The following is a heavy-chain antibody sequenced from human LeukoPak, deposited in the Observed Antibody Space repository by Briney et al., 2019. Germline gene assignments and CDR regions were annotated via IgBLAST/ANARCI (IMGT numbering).Heavy chain of an antibody. CDR1: GFTFSHYS. CDR2: ISSSSSYI. J-gene: IGHJ4*02. D-gene: IGHD2-2*01. Sequence: GGSLRLSFAASGFTFSHYSMNWVRQAPGKGLEWVSSISSSSSYIYYADSVKGRFTISRDNAKNSLYLQMNSLRAEDTAVYYCARDLVPFGSSTSCSWGYWGQGTLVTVSS. V-gene: IGHV3-21*01. CDR3: ARDLVPFGSSTSCSWGY.